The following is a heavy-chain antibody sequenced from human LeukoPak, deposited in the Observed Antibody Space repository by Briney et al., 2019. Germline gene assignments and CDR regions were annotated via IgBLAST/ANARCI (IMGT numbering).Heavy chain of an antibody. CDR3: AIVRATVGWFDP. Sequence: SVKVSCKASGGTFSSYAISWVRQAPGQGLEWMGGIIPICGTANYAQKFQGRVPIPADEPTSPAYMELSSLRSEDTAVYYCAIVRATVGWFDPWGQGTLVTVSS. CDR2: IIPICGTA. CDR1: GGTFSSYA. V-gene: IGHV1-69*13. J-gene: IGHJ5*02. D-gene: IGHD1-26*01.